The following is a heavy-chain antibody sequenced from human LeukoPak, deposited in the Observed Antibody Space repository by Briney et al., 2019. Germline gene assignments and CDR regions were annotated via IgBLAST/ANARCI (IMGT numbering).Heavy chain of an antibody. D-gene: IGHD3-10*01. J-gene: IGHJ4*02. CDR2: IIPIFGTA. CDR3: ARVSRTSMVRGIITFDY. Sequence: ASVKVSCKASGYTFTGYYMHWVRQAPGQGLEWMGGIIPIFGTANYAQKFQGRVTITADESTSTAYMEVSSLRSEDTAVYYCARVSRTSMVRGIITFDYWGRGTLVTVSS. CDR1: GYTFTGYY. V-gene: IGHV1-69*13.